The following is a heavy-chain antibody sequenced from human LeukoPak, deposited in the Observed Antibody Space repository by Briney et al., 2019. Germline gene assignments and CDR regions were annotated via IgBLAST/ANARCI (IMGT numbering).Heavy chain of an antibody. D-gene: IGHD3-22*01. CDR3: TRTAPSGYYTSGAYFDP. V-gene: IGHV3-73*01. CDR2: IRSKANNCAT. CDR1: GFTLSESA. Sequence: AGGSLRLSCAASGFTLSESAVHWVRRASGKGLEWVGRIRSKANNCATAYGASVKGRFTISRDDSENTAYLQMNSLKTEDTAVYYCTRTAPSGYYTSGAYFDPWGQGTLVTVSS. J-gene: IGHJ5*02.